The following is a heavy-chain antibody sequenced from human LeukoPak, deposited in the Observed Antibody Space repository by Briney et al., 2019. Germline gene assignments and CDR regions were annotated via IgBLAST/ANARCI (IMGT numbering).Heavy chain of an antibody. D-gene: IGHD2-2*01. J-gene: IGHJ4*02. Sequence: ASVKVSCTASGYTFTSYGISWVRQAPGQGLEWMGWISAYNGNTNYAQKLQGRVTMTTDTSTSTAYMELRSLRSDDTAVYYCARAPRYCSSTSCLYYFDYWGQGTLVTVSS. CDR2: ISAYNGNT. CDR3: ARAPRYCSSTSCLYYFDY. CDR1: GYTFTSYG. V-gene: IGHV1-18*01.